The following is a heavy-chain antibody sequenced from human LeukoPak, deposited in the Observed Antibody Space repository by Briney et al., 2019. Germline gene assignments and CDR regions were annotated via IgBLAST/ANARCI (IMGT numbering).Heavy chain of an antibody. CDR2: INHSGST. CDR3: ARRVGRYFGERAYYYNYMDV. CDR1: GGSISSSSYY. J-gene: IGHJ6*03. V-gene: IGHV4-39*07. Sequence: SETLSLTCTVSGGSISSSSYYWSWVRQPPGKGLEWIGEINHSGSTNYNPSLKSRVTISVDTSKNQFSLKLSSVTAADTAVYYCARRVGRYFGERAYYYNYMDVWAKGTTVTISS. D-gene: IGHD3-10*01.